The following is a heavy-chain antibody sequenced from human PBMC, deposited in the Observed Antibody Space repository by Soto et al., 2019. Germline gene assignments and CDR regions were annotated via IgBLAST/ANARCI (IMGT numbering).Heavy chain of an antibody. CDR3: ARGDREDIAVVIGVRPGEYGVDV. Sequence: PRGSLKLSCAANRFTFRSYAMHWVSKAPGQGLECVSVISHDGSNKFYRDYVKGRFTISRDNSKNTLYLQINSLRYEDTAVYYCARGDREDIAVVIGVRPGEYGVDVWGQGT. V-gene: IGHV3-30-3*01. J-gene: IGHJ6*02. D-gene: IGHD2-15*01. CDR1: RFTFRSYA. CDR2: ISHDGSNK.